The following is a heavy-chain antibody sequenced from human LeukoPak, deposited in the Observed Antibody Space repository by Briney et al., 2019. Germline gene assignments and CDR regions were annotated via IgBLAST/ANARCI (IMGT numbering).Heavy chain of an antibody. CDR3: ARDPNGDYVGAFDM. Sequence: GGSLRLSCTASGFTFSDFAMMWLRQSPGKGPEWVAAIRGGGGGAFYADSVRGRFTISRDNSKNTLFLQMNSLRAEDTAVYYCARDPNGDYVGAFDMWGPGTTVTVS. J-gene: IGHJ3*02. V-gene: IGHV3-23*01. CDR2: IRGGGGGA. CDR1: GFTFSDFA. D-gene: IGHD4-17*01.